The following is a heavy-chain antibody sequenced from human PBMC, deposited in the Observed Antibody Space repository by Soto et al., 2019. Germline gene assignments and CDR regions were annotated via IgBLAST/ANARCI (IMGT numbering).Heavy chain of an antibody. D-gene: IGHD5-12*01. CDR1: GGSVSSGSCY. CDR2: IYYSGST. J-gene: IGHJ6*02. Sequence: QVQLQESGPGLVKPSETLSLTCTVSGGSVSSGSCYWSWIRQPPGKGLEWIGYIYYSGSTNYNPSLKSRVTISVDTSKNRFSLKLSSVTAADTAVYYCARDRAGVATPYYYYYGMDVWGQGTTVTVSS. CDR3: ARDRAGVATPYYYYYGMDV. V-gene: IGHV4-61*01.